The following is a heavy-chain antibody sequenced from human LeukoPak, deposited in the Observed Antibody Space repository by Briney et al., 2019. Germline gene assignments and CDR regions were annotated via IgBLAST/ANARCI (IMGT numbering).Heavy chain of an antibody. J-gene: IGHJ3*02. CDR1: GGSISSSSYY. D-gene: IGHD3-10*01. CDR2: IYYSGST. Sequence: SGTLSLTCTVSGGSISSSSYYWGWIRQPPGKGLEWIGSIYYSGSTYYNPSLKSRVTISVDTSKNQFSLKLSSVTAADTAVYYCARALSGLPNSDAFDIWGQGTMVTVSS. V-gene: IGHV4-39*01. CDR3: ARALSGLPNSDAFDI.